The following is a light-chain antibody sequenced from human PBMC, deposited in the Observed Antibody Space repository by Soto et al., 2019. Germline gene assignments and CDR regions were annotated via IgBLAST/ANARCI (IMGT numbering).Light chain of an antibody. Sequence: EIVLTQAPGTLALSPGERATLSCRASQSVSSSYLAWYQKKPGQAPRLLIYGASSRATGIPDRFSGSGSGTDFTLTISRMEPEDFAVYYCQQFSSTPSWTLGQGTTV. CDR3: QQFSSTPSWT. V-gene: IGKV3-20*01. J-gene: IGKJ1*01. CDR1: QSVSSSY. CDR2: GAS.